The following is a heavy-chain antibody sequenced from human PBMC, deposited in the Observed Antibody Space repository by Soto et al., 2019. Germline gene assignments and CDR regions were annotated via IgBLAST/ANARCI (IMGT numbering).Heavy chain of an antibody. V-gene: IGHV1-18*04. Sequence: QVQLVQSGPEVKNPGASVRVSCVASGYAFTSYGVNWVRQAPGQGLEWMGWIAPHSGRTTYLPKCQGRVTMTADVTTNTADIELRSLKSDDTGIYFCARAATGSYHSAYWGQGTVVTVSS. D-gene: IGHD3-10*01. CDR1: GYAFTSYG. CDR3: ARAATGSYHSAY. J-gene: IGHJ4*02. CDR2: IAPHSGRT.